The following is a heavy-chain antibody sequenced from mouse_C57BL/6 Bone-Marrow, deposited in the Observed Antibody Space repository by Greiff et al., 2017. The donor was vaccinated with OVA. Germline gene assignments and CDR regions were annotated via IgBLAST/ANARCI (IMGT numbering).Heavy chain of an antibody. CDR1: GYTFTSYW. Sequence: QVQLQQPGAELVRPGSSVKLSCKASGYTFTSYWMHWVKQRPIQGLEWIGNIDPSDSETHYNQKFKDKATLTVDKSSSTAYMQLSSLTSEDAAVYDCAVYYDYDGAMDYWGQGTSVTVSS. CDR3: AVYYDYDGAMDY. CDR2: IDPSDSET. V-gene: IGHV1-52*01. D-gene: IGHD2-4*01. J-gene: IGHJ4*01.